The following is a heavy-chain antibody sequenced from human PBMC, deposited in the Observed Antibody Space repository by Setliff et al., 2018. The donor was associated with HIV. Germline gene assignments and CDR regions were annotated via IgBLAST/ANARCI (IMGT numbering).Heavy chain of an antibody. CDR2: IYTGGST. CDR3: ARDPNYMDV. CDR1: GGSISDYY. Sequence: TSETLSLTCSVSGGSISDYYWSWVRQPAGKGLEWIGRIYTGGSTKFNPSLGGRASLSVDKSNNQVSLKLTSVTVADTAIYYCARDPNYMDVWGQGTTVTVSS. J-gene: IGHJ6*02. V-gene: IGHV4-4*07.